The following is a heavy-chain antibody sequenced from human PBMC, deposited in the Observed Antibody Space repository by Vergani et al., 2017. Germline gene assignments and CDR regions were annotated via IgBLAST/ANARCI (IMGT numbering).Heavy chain of an antibody. Sequence: QVQLQESGPGLVKPSQTLSLTCTVSGGSISSGSYYWSWIRQPAGKGLEWIGRIYTSGSTNYNPSLKSRVTMSVDTSKNQFSLKLSSVTAADTAVYYCARRLVVPAASDLTDAFDIWGQGTMVTVSS. J-gene: IGHJ3*02. CDR1: GGSISSGSYY. D-gene: IGHD2-2*01. V-gene: IGHV4-61*02. CDR3: ARRLVVPAASDLTDAFDI. CDR2: IYTSGST.